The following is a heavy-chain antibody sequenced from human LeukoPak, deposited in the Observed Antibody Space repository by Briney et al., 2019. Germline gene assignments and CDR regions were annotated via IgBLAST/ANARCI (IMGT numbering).Heavy chain of an antibody. CDR2: INQDGSEK. CDR3: ARDQSGRGWYY. J-gene: IGHJ4*02. V-gene: IGHV3-7*04. D-gene: IGHD3-22*01. Sequence: GGSLRPSSAASGFTFSNYWMSWVRQAPGKGLEWVANINQDGSEKNYVDSVKGRFTISRDNAKNTLYLQMNSLRAEDTAVYYCARDQSGRGWYYWGQGTLVTVSS. CDR1: GFTFSNYW.